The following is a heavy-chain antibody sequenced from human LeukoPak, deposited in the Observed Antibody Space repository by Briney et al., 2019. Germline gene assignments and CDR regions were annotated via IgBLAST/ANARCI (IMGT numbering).Heavy chain of an antibody. CDR2: INGDGSST. CDR1: GFTFSSYW. V-gene: IGHV3-74*01. Sequence: HPGGSLRLSCAASGFTFSSYWMHWVRQAPGKGLVWVSRINGDGSSTNYADSVKGRFTISGDNAENTLYLQMNSLRDEDTAVYHCARVDIRGYRSFYHYYGMDVWGQGTTVIVSS. CDR3: ARVDIRGYRSFYHYYGMDV. D-gene: IGHD3-22*01. J-gene: IGHJ6*02.